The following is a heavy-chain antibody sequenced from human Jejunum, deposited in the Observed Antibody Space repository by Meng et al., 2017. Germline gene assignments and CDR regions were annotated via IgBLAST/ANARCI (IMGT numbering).Heavy chain of an antibody. CDR2: IYYNGNT. V-gene: IGHV4-39*07. Sequence: GSLRLSCTVSGGSTSTSSVYWGWIRQPPGKGLEWIGNIYYNGNTYYNPSLKSRVTISVDTSKNQFSLKVTSVTAADTAVYYCARSSGSYGSKIGYWGQGTLVTVSS. D-gene: IGHD1-26*01. CDR1: GGSTSTSSVY. CDR3: ARSSGSYGSKIGY. J-gene: IGHJ4*02.